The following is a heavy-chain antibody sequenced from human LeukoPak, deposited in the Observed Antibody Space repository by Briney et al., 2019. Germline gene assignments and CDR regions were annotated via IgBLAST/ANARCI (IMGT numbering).Heavy chain of an antibody. J-gene: IGHJ4*02. V-gene: IGHV3-23*01. CDR2: ILGGAGSA. CDR1: GFTFSDYY. CDR3: AHGSMYQLDY. Sequence: GGSLRLSCAASGFTFSDYYMSWVRQAPGKGLEWVSGILGGAGSAYYADSVKGRFTISRDNSKNTLYLQMDSLRAEDTAVYYCAHGSMYQLDYWGQGTLVTVSS. D-gene: IGHD2-2*01.